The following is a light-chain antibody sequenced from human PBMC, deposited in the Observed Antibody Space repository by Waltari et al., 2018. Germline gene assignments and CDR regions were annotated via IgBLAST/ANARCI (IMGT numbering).Light chain of an antibody. CDR2: DAS. CDR3: QQYDNLPLT. Sequence: DTQMTQSPSSLSASVGDRVTITCQSSQDISHFLNCYQQRPGTPPKLLITDASTLQTGVPSGFSGARSGTQFTFTVNGLQPEDVATYFCQQYDNLPLTFGGGTKVEI. CDR1: QDISHF. J-gene: IGKJ4*01. V-gene: IGKV1-33*01.